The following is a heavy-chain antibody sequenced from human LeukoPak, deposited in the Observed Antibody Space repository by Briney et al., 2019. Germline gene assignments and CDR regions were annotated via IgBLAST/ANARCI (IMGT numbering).Heavy chain of an antibody. CDR3: ARPPGLAGHYPYYYGVDV. Sequence: PGGSLRLSCAASGFTVSSNYMNWVRQAPGKGLEWVSVIYSGGNTYYADSVKGRFTISRDNSKNTVYLQMNSLRAEDTAMYYCARPPGLAGHYPYYYGVDVWGQGTTVTVSS. V-gene: IGHV3-66*04. D-gene: IGHD6-19*01. CDR2: IYSGGNT. J-gene: IGHJ6*02. CDR1: GFTVSSNY.